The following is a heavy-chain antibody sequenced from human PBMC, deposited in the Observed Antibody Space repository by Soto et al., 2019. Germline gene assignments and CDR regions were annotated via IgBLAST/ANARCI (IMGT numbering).Heavy chain of an antibody. CDR2: IIPIFGTA. CDR1: GGTFSSYA. D-gene: IGHD6-6*01. V-gene: IGHV1-69*06. CDR3: ASDQQLVDWGYYYYGMDV. Sequence: QVQLVQSGAEVKKPGSSVKVSCKASGGTFSSYAISWVRQAPGQGLEWMGGIIPIFGTANYAQKFQGRVTITADKSTSTAYMELSSLRYEDTAVYYCASDQQLVDWGYYYYGMDVWGQGTTVTVSS. J-gene: IGHJ6*02.